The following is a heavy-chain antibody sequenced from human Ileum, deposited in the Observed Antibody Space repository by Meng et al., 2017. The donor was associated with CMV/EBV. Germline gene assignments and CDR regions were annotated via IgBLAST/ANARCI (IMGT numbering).Heavy chain of an antibody. D-gene: IGHD3-10*01. V-gene: IGHV1-2*02. J-gene: IGHJ4*02. CDR3: ARVGLWLGDY. CDR2: INPNTGGT. Sequence: KVSCKASGYTFTGYYMHWVRQAPGQGLEWMGWINPNTGGTNYAQKFQGRITMTRDTSISTAYMELSGLRSDDTSVYYCARVGLWLGDYWGQGTLVTVSS. CDR1: GYTFTGYY.